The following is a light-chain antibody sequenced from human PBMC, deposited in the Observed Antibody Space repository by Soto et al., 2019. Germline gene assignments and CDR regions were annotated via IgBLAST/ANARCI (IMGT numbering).Light chain of an antibody. J-gene: IGLJ1*01. CDR2: LVS. Sequence: QSVLTQPRSVSGSPGQSVTISCTGTSSDVGGYNYVSWYQQHPGKAPKVMIYLVSKRPSGVPGRFSGSKSGNTASLTISGLQAEDEADYYCCSYAGNYIYVFGTGTKVTVL. CDR1: SSDVGGYNY. V-gene: IGLV2-11*01. CDR3: CSYAGNYIYV.